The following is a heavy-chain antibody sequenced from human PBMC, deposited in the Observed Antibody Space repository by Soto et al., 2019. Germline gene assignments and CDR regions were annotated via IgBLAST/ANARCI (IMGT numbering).Heavy chain of an antibody. CDR3: AKEAGGHILGELLLSLPQHFDY. D-gene: IGHD3-10*01. J-gene: IGHJ4*02. CDR1: GFTFSSYG. CDR2: ISYDGSNK. Sequence: GGSLRLSCAASGFTFSSYGMHWVRQAPGKGLEWVAVISYDGSNKYYADSVKGRFTISRDNSKNTLYLQMNSLRAEDTAVYYCAKEAGGHILGELLLSLPQHFDYWGQGTLVTVSS. V-gene: IGHV3-30*18.